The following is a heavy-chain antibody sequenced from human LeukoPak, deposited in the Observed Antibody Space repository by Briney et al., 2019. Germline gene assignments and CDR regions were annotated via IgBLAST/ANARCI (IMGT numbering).Heavy chain of an antibody. CDR3: ARDHPSSTWESSFDF. CDR2: TYYRSKWYN. Sequence: SQTLSLTCAISGDSVSSNSAAWNWIRQSPSRGLEWLGRTYYRSKWYNDYALSVTSRITISPDTSKNQFSLHLNSVTPEDTAVYYCARDHPSSTWESSFDFWGQETLVTVSS. V-gene: IGHV6-1*01. D-gene: IGHD6-13*01. J-gene: IGHJ4*02. CDR1: GDSVSSNSAA.